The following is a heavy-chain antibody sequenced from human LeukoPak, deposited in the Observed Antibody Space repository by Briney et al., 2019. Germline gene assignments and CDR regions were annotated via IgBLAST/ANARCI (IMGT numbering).Heavy chain of an antibody. J-gene: IGHJ4*02. CDR3: ARDSGSMVRGVIINWVYFDY. D-gene: IGHD3-10*01. CDR2: ISGSSSYI. CDR1: GFTFSSYS. V-gene: IGHV3-21*01. Sequence: GGSLRLSCAASGFTFSSYSMNWVRQAPGKGLEWVSSISGSSSYIYYADSVKGRFTISRDNARNSLFLQMNSLRAEDTAVYYCARDSGSMVRGVIINWVYFDYWGQGTLVTVSS.